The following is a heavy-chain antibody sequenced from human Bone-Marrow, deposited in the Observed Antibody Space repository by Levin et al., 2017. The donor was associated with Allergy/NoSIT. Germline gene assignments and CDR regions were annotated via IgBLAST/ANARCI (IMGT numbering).Heavy chain of an antibody. V-gene: IGHV3-21*01. Sequence: AGGSLRLSCEASGFNFSKSTMHWVRQAPGKGLEWVSSISSTSAYIHYIDSVKGRFTVFRDNAKNSLYLQMNSLRAEDTALYYCASRHSTPGGLEVWGQGTTVTVSS. CDR2: ISSTSAYI. CDR1: GFNFSKST. D-gene: IGHD6-13*01. J-gene: IGHJ6*02. CDR3: ASRHSTPGGLEV.